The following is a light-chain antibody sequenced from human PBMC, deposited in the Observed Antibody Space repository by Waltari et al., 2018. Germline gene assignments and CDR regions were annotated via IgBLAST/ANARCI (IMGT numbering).Light chain of an antibody. J-gene: IGLJ2*01. Sequence: QSALTQPASVSASPGESITNPCTATSRNVGDFNTVPWYQQHPGKTPKFMIYDVSKRPSGVSHRFSGSKSGNTASLTISGLQAEDEAVYYCSSFTTSSTLLFGGGTKLTVL. CDR2: DVS. V-gene: IGLV2-14*03. CDR1: SRNVGDFNT. CDR3: SSFTTSSTLL.